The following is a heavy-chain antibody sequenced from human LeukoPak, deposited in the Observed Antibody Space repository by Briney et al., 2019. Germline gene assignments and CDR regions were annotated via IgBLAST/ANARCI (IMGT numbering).Heavy chain of an antibody. Sequence: SETLSLTCTVSGGSFSNYYWSWIRQSPGKGLEWIGYISHTGSANYSPSLKSRVSISIDTSKSQFSLRLISVTAADTAVYYCARRTSSSYVDYWGQGPLVIVSS. J-gene: IGHJ4*02. CDR3: ARRTSSSYVDY. CDR1: GGSFSNYY. CDR2: ISHTGSA. D-gene: IGHD2-2*01. V-gene: IGHV4-59*01.